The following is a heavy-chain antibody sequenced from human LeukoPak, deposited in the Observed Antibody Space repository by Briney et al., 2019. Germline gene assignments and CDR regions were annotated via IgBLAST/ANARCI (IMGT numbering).Heavy chain of an antibody. V-gene: IGHV4-59*01. Sequence: SETLSLTCTVSGRSINNYFWSWIRQPPGKGLEWIGYVYHTGSTNYNPSLKSQFTISIETSRNQFSLSLTSVTAADTAMYYCARGRRDGSYYFDYWGQGTSVTVSS. CDR3: ARGRRDGSYYFDY. CDR1: GRSINNYF. CDR2: VYHTGST. J-gene: IGHJ4*02.